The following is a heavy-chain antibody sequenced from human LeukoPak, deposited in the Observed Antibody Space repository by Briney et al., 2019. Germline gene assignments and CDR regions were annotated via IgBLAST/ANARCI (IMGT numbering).Heavy chain of an antibody. Sequence: GGSLRLSCAASGFTFSSYAMSWVRQSPGKGLEWVSAISGSGGSTYYADSVKVRFTISRDNSKNTLYLQMNSLRAEETAVYYCAKGSVAGTPYFDYWGQGTLVTVSS. V-gene: IGHV3-23*01. J-gene: IGHJ4*02. CDR1: GFTFSSYA. D-gene: IGHD6-19*01. CDR2: ISGSGGST. CDR3: AKGSVAGTPYFDY.